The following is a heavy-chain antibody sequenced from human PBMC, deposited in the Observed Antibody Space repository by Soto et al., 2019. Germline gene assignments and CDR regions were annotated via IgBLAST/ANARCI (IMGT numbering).Heavy chain of an antibody. CDR1: GFTCSDHY. J-gene: IGHJ4*02. V-gene: IGHV3-72*01. CDR2: SRDKAHSHTT. Sequence: EVQLVESGGGLVQPGWSLRLSCAASGFTCSDHYIDWFRQAPGKVLEWVGRSRDKAHSHTTEYAASVKGRFTISRDASENSLYLQMHSLKTEDTAVYYCARGVVSTGYFDYWGQGTLVTVSS. CDR3: ARGVVSTGYFDY. D-gene: IGHD5-12*01.